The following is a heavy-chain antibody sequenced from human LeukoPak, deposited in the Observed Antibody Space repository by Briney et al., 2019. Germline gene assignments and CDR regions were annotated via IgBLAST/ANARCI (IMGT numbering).Heavy chain of an antibody. V-gene: IGHV3-7*01. CDR1: GFPFNNYW. Sequence: PGGSLRLSCAASGFPFNNYWMSWVRQAPGKGLEWVANIKQDGSETYYVDSVKGRFTISRDNAKNSLYLQMNSLGAEDTALYHCARDAHCSSTSCDKPLWYFDLWGRGTLVTVSS. D-gene: IGHD2-2*02. CDR3: ARDAHCSSTSCDKPLWYFDL. J-gene: IGHJ2*01. CDR2: IKQDGSET.